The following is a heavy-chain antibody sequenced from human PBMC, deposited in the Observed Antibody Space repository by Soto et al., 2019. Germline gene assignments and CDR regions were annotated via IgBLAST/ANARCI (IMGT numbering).Heavy chain of an antibody. D-gene: IGHD4-17*01. V-gene: IGHV1-69*02. Sequence: QVQLVQSGAEVKKPGSSVKVSCKASVGTFSSYHISWVRQTPGQGLEWMGRIIPILGIANYAQKFQGRVTITADKSTSTAYMELSSLRSEDTAVYYCARVDYGGHFDYWGQGTLVTVSS. J-gene: IGHJ4*02. CDR3: ARVDYGGHFDY. CDR1: VGTFSSYH. CDR2: IIPILGIA.